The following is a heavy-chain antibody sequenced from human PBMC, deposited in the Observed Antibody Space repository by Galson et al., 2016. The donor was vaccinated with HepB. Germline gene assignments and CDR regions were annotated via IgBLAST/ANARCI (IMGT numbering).Heavy chain of an antibody. CDR1: GFTFSRYA. V-gene: IGHV3-33*01. CDR3: ARDHSSCAGDCYNFAY. Sequence: SLRLSCAASGFTFSRYAMHWVRQAPGKGLEWVAVVWVDGNNKYYADSVKGRFTISRDNSNNTPCLQMDSLRAEDTAVYYCARDHSSCAGDCYNFAYWGQGTLVTVSS. D-gene: IGHD2-21*02. J-gene: IGHJ4*02. CDR2: VWVDGNNK.